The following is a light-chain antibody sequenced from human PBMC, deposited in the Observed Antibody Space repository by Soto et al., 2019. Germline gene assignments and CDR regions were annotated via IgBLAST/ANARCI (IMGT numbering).Light chain of an antibody. CDR2: GAS. V-gene: IGKV3-15*01. CDR1: QNVSSN. Sequence: EIVMTQSPATLSVSPGERATISCRASQNVSSNLAWYQQKPGQAPRLLIYGASTRATGIPARFSGSGSGTEFTLTISSLQSEDFAVYFCQQYNNWPLTFGGGTRWISN. CDR3: QQYNNWPLT. J-gene: IGKJ4*01.